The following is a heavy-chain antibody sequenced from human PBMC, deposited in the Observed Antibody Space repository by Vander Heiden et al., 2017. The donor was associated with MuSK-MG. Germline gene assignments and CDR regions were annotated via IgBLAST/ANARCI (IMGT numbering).Heavy chain of an antibody. J-gene: IGHJ6*02. CDR3: NRGGYHDSGSRLMDV. CDR2: SNPSGGGT. V-gene: IGHV1-46*03. Sequence: QVQLVLSAAEGTQPGALVKVSCQATGYTFTSHHMHGVRQAPGQGLAWMGLSNPSGGGTTYGQEIQGRDTMTRDTSTSTGNMKLSSLGSEDTAIYYCNRGGYHDSGSRLMDVWGQGTTVTVFS. CDR1: GYTFTSHH. D-gene: IGHD3-10*01.